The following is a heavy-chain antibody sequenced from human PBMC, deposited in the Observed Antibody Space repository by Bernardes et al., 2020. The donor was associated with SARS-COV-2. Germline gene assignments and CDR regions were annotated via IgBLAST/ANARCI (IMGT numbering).Heavy chain of an antibody. CDR2: IKSKRDGGSA. Sequence: GGSLRLSCAASGFTFSGVWMSWVRQAPGKGLEWLGRIKSKRDGGSADYAAPVEGRFTISRDDSKNTLYLQMSSLKTEDTAVYYCTSTFYYESSGDRWGQGTLVTVSS. J-gene: IGHJ4*02. D-gene: IGHD3-22*01. CDR3: TSTFYYESSGDR. V-gene: IGHV3-15*01. CDR1: GFTFSGVW.